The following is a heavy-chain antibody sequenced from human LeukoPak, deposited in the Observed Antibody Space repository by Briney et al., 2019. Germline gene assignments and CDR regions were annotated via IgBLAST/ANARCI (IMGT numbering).Heavy chain of an antibody. D-gene: IGHD1-26*01. CDR3: ARRGKWELLHDAFDI. J-gene: IGHJ3*02. CDR1: GGSISSNY. Sequence: SGTLSLTCTVSGGSISSNYWSWIRQPPGKGLEWIGYIYYSGRTNYNPSLKSRVTISLDTSKNQVSLKLRSVTAADTAVYYCARRGKWELLHDAFDIWGQGTMVTVSS. CDR2: IYYSGRT. V-gene: IGHV4-59*08.